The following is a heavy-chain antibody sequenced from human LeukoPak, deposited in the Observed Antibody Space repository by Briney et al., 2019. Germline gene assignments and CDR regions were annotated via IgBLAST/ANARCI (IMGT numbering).Heavy chain of an antibody. CDR1: GYTFTSYG. CDR3: ARDVGVSRFDF. D-gene: IGHD2-21*01. CDR2: ISAYNGHT. Sequence: ASVRVSCKASGYTFTSYGFSWVRQAPGQGLEWMGWISAYNGHTEYTRKLQGRVSMTTDTSTSTAYMGLRSLTSDDTAVYYCARDVGVSRFDFWGQGTLVTVSS. J-gene: IGHJ4*02. V-gene: IGHV1-18*01.